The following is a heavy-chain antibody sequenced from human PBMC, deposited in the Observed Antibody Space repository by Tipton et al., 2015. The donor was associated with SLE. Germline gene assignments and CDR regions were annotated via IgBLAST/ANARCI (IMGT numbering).Heavy chain of an antibody. CDR1: GGSISIYY. CDR2: IYYSGST. CDR3: ARRTTRSSGYFGAFDI. V-gene: IGHV4-59*08. Sequence: TLSLTCTVSGGSISIYYWTWIRQPPGKGLEWIGYIYYSGSTNYNTSLKSRVSMSGDTSKNQFSLKLSSVTAADTAVYYCARRTTRSSGYFGAFDIWGQGTMVTVSS. J-gene: IGHJ3*02. D-gene: IGHD3-22*01.